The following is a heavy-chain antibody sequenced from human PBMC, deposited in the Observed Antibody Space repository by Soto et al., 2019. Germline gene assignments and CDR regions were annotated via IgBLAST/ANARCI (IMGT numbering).Heavy chain of an antibody. CDR2: MNPGSGDA. CDR3: ARMATFGSLNWFDP. CDR1: GYSFTNND. V-gene: IGHV1-8*01. J-gene: IGHJ5*02. Sequence: ASVKFSCKSSGYSFTNNDVSWVRQATGQGLDWMGWMNPGSGDAGDSQKFRGRFTMTRDSSIAASYMDLSSLRSDATAIYYCARMATFGSLNWFDPGGQGTLVTVSS. D-gene: IGHD3-16*01.